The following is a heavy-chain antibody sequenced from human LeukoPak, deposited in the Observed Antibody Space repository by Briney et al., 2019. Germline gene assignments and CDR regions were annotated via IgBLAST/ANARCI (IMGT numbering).Heavy chain of an antibody. D-gene: IGHD2-15*01. J-gene: IGHJ4*02. Sequence: GGSLRLSCAASGFTFSSYGMHWVRQAPGKGLEWVAVIWYDGSNKYYADSVKGRSTISRDNAKNSLYLQMNSLRDEDTAVYYCARDAPDKQPVVVAAIGLGYWGQGTLVTVSS. V-gene: IGHV3-33*01. CDR2: IWYDGSNK. CDR3: ARDAPDKQPVVVAAIGLGY. CDR1: GFTFSSYG.